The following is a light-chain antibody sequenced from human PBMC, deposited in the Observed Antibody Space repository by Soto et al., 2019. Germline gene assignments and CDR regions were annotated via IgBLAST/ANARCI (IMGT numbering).Light chain of an antibody. CDR2: GAS. CDR3: QHRSNWPVT. V-gene: IGKV3-11*01. J-gene: IGKJ5*01. Sequence: EIVLTQSPATLSSSPGERATLSCRASQSVSSSLAWYQQKPGQAPRLLIYGASNRAGGIPARFSGSGSGTDFTLTISRLEPEYFAVYYCQHRSNWPVTFGQGTRLEIK. CDR1: QSVSSS.